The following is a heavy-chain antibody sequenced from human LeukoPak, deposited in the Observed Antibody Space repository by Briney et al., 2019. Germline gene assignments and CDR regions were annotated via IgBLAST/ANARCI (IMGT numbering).Heavy chain of an antibody. CDR1: GGTLSSYA. CDR3: AEGPTCSGGSCYSGYYYYYMDV. J-gene: IGHJ6*03. D-gene: IGHD2-15*01. Sequence: AASVKVSCKASGGTLSSYAISWVRQAPGQGLEWMGGIIPIFGTANYAQKFQGRVTITADESTSTAYMELSSLRSEDTAVYYCAEGPTCSGGSCYSGYYYYYMDVWGKGTTVTISS. V-gene: IGHV1-69*13. CDR2: IIPIFGTA.